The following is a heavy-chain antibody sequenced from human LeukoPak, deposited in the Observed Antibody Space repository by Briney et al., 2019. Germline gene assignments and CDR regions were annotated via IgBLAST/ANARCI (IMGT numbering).Heavy chain of an antibody. CDR2: INSDGSAT. CDR3: TRDHGLDV. V-gene: IGHV3-74*01. J-gene: IGHJ6*02. CDR1: GFTFSSYW. Sequence: GGSLRLSCAASGFTFSSYWMSWVRQAPGKGLMWVSQINSDGSATSCADPVKGRCTISRDNAKNMLYLEMNSLRVEDTAVYFCTRDHGLDVWGQGATVTVSS.